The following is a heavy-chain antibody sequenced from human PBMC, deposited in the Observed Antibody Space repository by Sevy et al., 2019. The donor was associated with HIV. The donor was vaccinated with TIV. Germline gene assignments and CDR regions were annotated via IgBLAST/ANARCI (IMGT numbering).Heavy chain of an antibody. V-gene: IGHV3-7*01. J-gene: IGHJ4*02. CDR2: IRQDGNEI. Sequence: GGSLRLSCVASGFTFDNYWMQWVRQAPGKGLEWVANIRQDGNEIYYAHSVKGRFTISRDNAKESLYLQMSNLRVEDTAIYYCARRYFDLWGQGILVTVS. CDR3: ARRYFDL. CDR1: GFTFDNYW.